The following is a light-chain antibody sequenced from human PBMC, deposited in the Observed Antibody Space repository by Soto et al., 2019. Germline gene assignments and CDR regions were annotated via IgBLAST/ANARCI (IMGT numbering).Light chain of an antibody. Sequence: LTQPASVSGSPGQSITISCTGTSSDVGGYNYVSGYQQHPGKAPKLMIYEVSNRPSGVSNRFSGSKSGNTASLTISGLQAEDEADYYCSSYTSSSTLHVFGTGTKVTVL. J-gene: IGLJ1*01. CDR2: EVS. V-gene: IGLV2-14*01. CDR3: SSYTSSSTLHV. CDR1: SSDVGGYNY.